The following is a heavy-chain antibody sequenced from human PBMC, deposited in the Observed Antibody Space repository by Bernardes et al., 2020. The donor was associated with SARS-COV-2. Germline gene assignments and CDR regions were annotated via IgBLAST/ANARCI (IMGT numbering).Heavy chain of an antibody. J-gene: IGHJ5*02. V-gene: IGHV4-38-2*02. D-gene: IGHD2-15*01. CDR1: GYSISSGYY. CDR3: ARKGKCSGGSCQTSWFDP. CDR2: IYHSGNT. Sequence: SETLSLTCTVSGYSISSGYYWGWIRQPPGKGLEWIATIYHSGNTYYNPSLRSRVTISVDTSKNQFSLNLSSVTAADTAVYYCARKGKCSGGSCQTSWFDPWGQGTLVTVSS.